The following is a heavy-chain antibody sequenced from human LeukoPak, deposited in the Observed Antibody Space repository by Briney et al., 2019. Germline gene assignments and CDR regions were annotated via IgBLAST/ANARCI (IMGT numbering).Heavy chain of an antibody. J-gene: IGHJ5*02. D-gene: IGHD3-10*01. V-gene: IGHV4-34*01. CDR2: INHSGST. CDR1: GGSISSYY. CDR3: AREGFGWFDP. Sequence: SETLSLTCTVSGGSISSYYWSWIRQPPGKGLEWIGEINHSGSTNYNPSLKSRVTISVDTSKNQFSLKLSSVTAADTAVYYCAREGFGWFDPWGQGTLVTVSS.